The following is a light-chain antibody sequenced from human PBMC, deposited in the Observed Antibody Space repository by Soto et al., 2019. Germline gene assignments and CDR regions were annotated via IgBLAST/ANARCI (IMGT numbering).Light chain of an antibody. Sequence: DIPMTQSPSSLSASVGDGVTITCRASQSVSRYLNWYQQKPGRAPKLLISAASSLQSGVPSRFSGSGSGTDLTLTISSLQPEDFATYYCQQSSSTPLTFGGGTKVDI. CDR3: QQSSSTPLT. CDR1: QSVSRY. V-gene: IGKV1-39*01. J-gene: IGKJ4*01. CDR2: AAS.